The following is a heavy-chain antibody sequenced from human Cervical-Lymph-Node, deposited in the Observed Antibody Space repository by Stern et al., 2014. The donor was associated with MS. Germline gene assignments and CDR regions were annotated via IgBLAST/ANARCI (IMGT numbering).Heavy chain of an antibody. CDR2: FEGEEEET. CDR1: GDTPSELS. J-gene: IGHJ6*02. V-gene: IGHV1-24*01. D-gene: IGHD6-19*01. CDR3: VKGGWAYYGLDV. Sequence: VQLVQSGAEVKKPGASVKVSCKVSGDTPSELSMHWVRQAPRKGLEWMGGFEGEEEETIYAQKFQGRVTMTEDTSTDTAYMELRSLRSEDTAVYYCVKGGWAYYGLDVWGQGTTVTVSS.